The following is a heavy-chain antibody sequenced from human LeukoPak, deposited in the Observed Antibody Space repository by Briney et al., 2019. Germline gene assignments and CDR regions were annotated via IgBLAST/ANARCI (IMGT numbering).Heavy chain of an antibody. CDR3: ARGPGNYCSSTSCHPVDY. CDR1: GGSISSYY. CDR2: IYYSGSA. D-gene: IGHD2-2*01. V-gene: IGHV4-59*12. Sequence: PSETLSLTCTVSGGSISSYYWSWIRQPPGKGLEWIGYIYYSGSAYYNPSLKSRVTISVDTSKNQFSLKLSSVTAADTAVYYCARGPGNYCSSTSCHPVDYWGQGTLVTVSS. J-gene: IGHJ4*02.